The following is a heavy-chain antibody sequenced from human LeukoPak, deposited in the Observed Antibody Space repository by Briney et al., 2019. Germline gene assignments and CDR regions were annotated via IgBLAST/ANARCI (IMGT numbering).Heavy chain of an antibody. CDR1: GFTVSSNY. J-gene: IGHJ3*02. Sequence: PGGSLRLSCAASGFTVSSNYMSWVRQAPGKGLEWVSVIYSGGSTYYADSVKGRFTISRDNSKNTLYLQMNSLRAEDTAVYYCAKDKSSGWYFAFDIWGQGTMVTVSS. V-gene: IGHV3-53*05. CDR2: IYSGGST. CDR3: AKDKSSGWYFAFDI. D-gene: IGHD6-19*01.